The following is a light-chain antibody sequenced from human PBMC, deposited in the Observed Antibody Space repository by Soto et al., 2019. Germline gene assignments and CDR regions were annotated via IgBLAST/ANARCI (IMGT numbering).Light chain of an antibody. J-gene: IGLJ1*01. CDR2: DVT. CDR1: SSDVGNNNY. CDR3: SSFTGSSDV. V-gene: IGLV2-14*03. Sequence: QSVLTQPASVSGSPGQSITISCTGTSSDVGNNNYVSWYQHNPGRAPKVMICDVTNRPSGVSNRFSGSKSGNTASLTISGLQAEDEADYYCSSFTGSSDVFGTGTKVTVL.